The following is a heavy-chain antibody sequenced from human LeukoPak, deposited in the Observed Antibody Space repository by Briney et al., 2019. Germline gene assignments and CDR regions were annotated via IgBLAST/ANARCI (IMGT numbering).Heavy chain of an antibody. CDR2: IKSKTDGGAT. CDR3: VTDRSPFYRSGGLDYWGYFDC. D-gene: IGHD3-16*01. J-gene: IGHJ4*02. V-gene: IGHV3-15*01. Sequence: PGGSLRLSCAASGLTLSNAWMTWVRQAPGKGLEWVGRIKSKTDGGATDYAAPVKGRFSISRDDSRNTLYLQMNSLKAEDTAMYYCVTDRSPFYRSGGLDYWGYFDCWGQGALVTVSS. CDR1: GLTLSNAW.